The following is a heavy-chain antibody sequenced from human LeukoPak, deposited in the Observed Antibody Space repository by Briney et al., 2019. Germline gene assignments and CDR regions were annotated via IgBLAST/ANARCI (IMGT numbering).Heavy chain of an antibody. Sequence: SVKVSCKASGGTFSSYAISWVRQAPGQGLEWMGGIIPIFGTANYAQKFQGRVTITADESTSTAYMELSSLRSEDTAVYYCARVSQNCGGDCFPLGYWGQGTLVTVSS. V-gene: IGHV1-69*13. CDR1: GGTFSSYA. D-gene: IGHD2-21*01. CDR3: ARVSQNCGGDCFPLGY. CDR2: IIPIFGTA. J-gene: IGHJ4*02.